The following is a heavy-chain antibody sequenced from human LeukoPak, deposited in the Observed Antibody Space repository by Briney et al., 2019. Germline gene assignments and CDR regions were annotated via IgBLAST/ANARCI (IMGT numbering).Heavy chain of an antibody. CDR2: VSISSGTI. V-gene: IGHV3-48*04. CDR1: GITFSGHN. D-gene: IGHD3-16*01. J-gene: IGHJ4*02. Sequence: GGSLRLSCAASGITFSGHNMNWVRQAPGKGLEWIAFVSISSGTIYYADSVSGRFRISRDNAKSSLDLEMNSLRAEDTAVYYCARAMSTFGGVRNYFDSWGQGTLVTVSS. CDR3: ARAMSTFGGVRNYFDS.